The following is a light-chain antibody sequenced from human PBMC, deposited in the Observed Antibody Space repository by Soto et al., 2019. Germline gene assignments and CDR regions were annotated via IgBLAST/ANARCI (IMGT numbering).Light chain of an antibody. CDR3: QTWGTGVV. CDR2: INSDGSH. CDR1: SGHSNYA. J-gene: IGLJ3*02. Sequence: QLVLTQSPPASASLGASVKLTCTLSSGHSNYAIAWHKQQPEKGPRYLMKINSDGSHSRGDGIPDRFSGSSSGAERSLTISSLQSEDEADYYCQTWGTGVVFGGGTQLTVL. V-gene: IGLV4-69*01.